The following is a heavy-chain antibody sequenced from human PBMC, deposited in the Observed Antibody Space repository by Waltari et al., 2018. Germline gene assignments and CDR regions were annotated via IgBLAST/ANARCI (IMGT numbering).Heavy chain of an antibody. V-gene: IGHV1-69*02. J-gene: IGHJ4*02. CDR2: IIPFLGIA. CDR3: AGSYYDSSGYYYVAFDY. CDR1: GGTFSRYT. Sequence: QVQLVQSGAEVKQPGSSVKVSCQASGGTFSRYTISWVRQAPSKGLEWMGRIIPFLGIANYAQKFQGRVTITADKSTSTAYMELSSLRSEDTAVYYCAGSYYDSSGYYYVAFDYWGQGTLVTVSS. D-gene: IGHD3-22*01.